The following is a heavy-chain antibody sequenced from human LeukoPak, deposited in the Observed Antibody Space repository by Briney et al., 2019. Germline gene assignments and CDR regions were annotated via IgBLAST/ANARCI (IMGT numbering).Heavy chain of an antibody. V-gene: IGHV3-23*01. CDR2: IRTDGVTT. CDR3: ARQVGRGTQIYYMDV. CDR1: GFTFSLYS. Sequence: PGGSLRLSCAASGFTFSLYSMNWVRQAPGKGLEWVSGIRTDGVTTYYADSVKGRFTISRDNSKSTLYLQMSSLGAEDTAVYYCARQVGRGTQIYYMDVWGKGTTVTVSS. D-gene: IGHD3-16*01. J-gene: IGHJ6*03.